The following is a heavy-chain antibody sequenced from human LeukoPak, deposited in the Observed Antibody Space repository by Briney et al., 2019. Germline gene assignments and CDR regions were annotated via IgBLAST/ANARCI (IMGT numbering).Heavy chain of an antibody. V-gene: IGHV6-1*01. J-gene: IGHJ4*02. CDR1: GDSVSSNSAA. D-gene: IGHD6-19*01. CDR3: AREEESSGWSFDY. CDR2: TFYRSKWYN. Sequence: SQTLSLTCAISGDSVSSNSAAWNWIRQSPSRGLEWLGRTFYRSKWYNDHIVSVESRININPDTSKNQFSLQLKSVTPEDTAMYYCAREEESSGWSFDYWGQGILVTVSS.